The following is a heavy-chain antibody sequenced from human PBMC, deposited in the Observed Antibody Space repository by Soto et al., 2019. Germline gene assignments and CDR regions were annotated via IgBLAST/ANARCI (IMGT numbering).Heavy chain of an antibody. Sequence: EVQLLESGGGLVQPGGSLRLSCAASGFTFSNYAMSWVRQAPGKGLEWVSSISISGGNTYYADSVKGRFTISRDNSKNTLYLQMNSLTAEDTAIYYCAKRLYYGVDVWGQGPTVSVSS. CDR3: AKRLYYGVDV. V-gene: IGHV3-23*01. CDR1: GFTFSNYA. CDR2: ISISGGNT. J-gene: IGHJ6*02.